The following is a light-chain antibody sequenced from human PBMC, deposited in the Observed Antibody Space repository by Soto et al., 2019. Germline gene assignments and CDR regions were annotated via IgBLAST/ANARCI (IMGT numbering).Light chain of an antibody. Sequence: QTVVTQEPSFSVSPGGTVTLTCGLSSGSVSISYYPSWYQQTPGQAPRTLIYSTNTRSSGVPDRFSGSIVGNKAALTITGAQADDESDYYCVLYMGSGIWVFGGGTQLTVL. CDR2: STN. CDR1: SGSVSISYY. CDR3: VLYMGSGIWV. V-gene: IGLV8-61*01. J-gene: IGLJ3*02.